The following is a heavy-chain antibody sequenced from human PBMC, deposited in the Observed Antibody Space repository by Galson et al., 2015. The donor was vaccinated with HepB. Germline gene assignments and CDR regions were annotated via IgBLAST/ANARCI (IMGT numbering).Heavy chain of an antibody. Sequence: SVKVSCKASGYTFTKYGISWVRQAPGQGLEWMGWISAYNGNTNYAEKPQGRVTMTTDTSTSSAYMELRSLRSDDTAVYYCARPYDSGGYYELDIWGQGTMVTVSS. CDR3: ARPYDSGGYYELDI. J-gene: IGHJ3*02. CDR1: GYTFTKYG. CDR2: ISAYNGNT. D-gene: IGHD3-22*01. V-gene: IGHV1-18*01.